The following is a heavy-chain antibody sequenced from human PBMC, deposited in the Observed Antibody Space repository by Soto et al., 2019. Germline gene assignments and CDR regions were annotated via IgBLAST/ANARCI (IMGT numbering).Heavy chain of an antibody. CDR3: ARGGSWYYYAFDI. CDR2: ISAYSGNT. Sequence: QVQLVQSGADVKKPGASVKVSCKASAYTFTNYGISWVRQAPGQGLEWVGWISAYSGNTNYAQKLQGRATMTTDTSTNTAYMELRSLRSDHTAVYYCARGGSWYYYAFDIWGQGTMVTVSS. CDR1: AYTFTNYG. V-gene: IGHV1-18*04. D-gene: IGHD2-15*01. J-gene: IGHJ3*02.